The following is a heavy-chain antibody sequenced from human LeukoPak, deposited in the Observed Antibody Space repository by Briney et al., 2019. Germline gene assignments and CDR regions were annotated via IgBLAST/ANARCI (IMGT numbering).Heavy chain of an antibody. Sequence: SETLSLTCTVSGGSISSYYWSWIRQPPGKGLEWIGYIYYSGGTNYNPSLKSRVTISVDTSKNQFSLKLSSVTAADTAVYYCARGLGGSYHYWGQGTLVTVSS. V-gene: IGHV4-59*01. CDR1: GGSISSYY. CDR3: ARGLGGSYHY. J-gene: IGHJ4*02. CDR2: IYYSGGT. D-gene: IGHD1-26*01.